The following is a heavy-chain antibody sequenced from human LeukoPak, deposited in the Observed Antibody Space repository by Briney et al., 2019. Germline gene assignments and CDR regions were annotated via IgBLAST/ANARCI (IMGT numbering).Heavy chain of an antibody. D-gene: IGHD6-6*01. Sequence: GGSLRLSCAASGFTFSDYWMTWVRQAPGKGPEWVANIKQDGSQKYYVDSVRGRFTISRDNAKNSLFLQMDGLRAEDTAVYYCARRGGSSSRRSPIDYWGQGTLVTVSS. CDR3: ARRGGSSSRRSPIDY. V-gene: IGHV3-7*01. CDR1: GFTFSDYW. J-gene: IGHJ4*02. CDR2: IKQDGSQK.